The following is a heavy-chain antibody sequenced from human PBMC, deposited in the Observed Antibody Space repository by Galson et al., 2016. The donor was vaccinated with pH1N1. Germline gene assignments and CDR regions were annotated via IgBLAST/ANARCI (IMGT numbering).Heavy chain of an antibody. J-gene: IGHJ4*02. D-gene: IGHD2-15*01. V-gene: IGHV3-23*01. CDR1: GFTFSNYA. CDR2: FSGSTA. Sequence: SLRLSCAASGFTFSNYAMSWVRQAPGKGLGWVSGFSGSTALYADSVKDRFTISRDNLKNTFYLQMNSLRADDTAIYYCTRDEWGWLFDSWGQGTLVTVSS. CDR3: TRDEWGWLFDS.